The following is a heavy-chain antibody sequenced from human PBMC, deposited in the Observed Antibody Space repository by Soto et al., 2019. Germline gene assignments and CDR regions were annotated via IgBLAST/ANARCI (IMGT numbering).Heavy chain of an antibody. D-gene: IGHD2-8*02. CDR3: ARGGALSTSLYWGDGLDS. J-gene: IGHJ4*02. V-gene: IGHV1-69*06. CDR2: IIPVFGTP. Sequence: QVLLVQSGAEVKRPGASVKVSCKASGYSFSSHAITWVRQAPGQGLEWMGGIIPVFGTPSYAQKFQGRVTISADKSTNTSYLELRSLRSEDTAVYYCARGGALSTSLYWGDGLDSWGQGTQVTVSS. CDR1: GYSFSSHA.